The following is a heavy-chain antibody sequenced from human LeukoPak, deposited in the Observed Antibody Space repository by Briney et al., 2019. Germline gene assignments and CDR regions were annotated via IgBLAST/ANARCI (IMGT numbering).Heavy chain of an antibody. D-gene: IGHD1-1*01. Sequence: ASVKVSCKASGYTFTNYYMHWVRQAPGQGLEWMGIINPSGGSTSYAQKFQGRVTMTRDTSTSTVYMELSSLRSEDTAVYSCAREARSGNDYWGQGTLVTVSS. J-gene: IGHJ4*02. CDR3: AREARSGNDY. CDR2: INPSGGST. V-gene: IGHV1-46*01. CDR1: GYTFTNYY.